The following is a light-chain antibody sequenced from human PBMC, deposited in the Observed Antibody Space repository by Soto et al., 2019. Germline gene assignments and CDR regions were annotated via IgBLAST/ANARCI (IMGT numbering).Light chain of an antibody. CDR2: YDP. Sequence: SYELTQPPSVSVAPGKEAMITCGGNNIVSKSLQWYQQKPGQAPVLVIYYDPDRPSGIPERLSGSSSGNTATLTISRVEAVDEADYYCQLWVSMSVHWVCCGGTKLT. V-gene: IGLV3-21*04. CDR1: NIVSKS. J-gene: IGLJ3*02. CDR3: QLWVSMSVHWV.